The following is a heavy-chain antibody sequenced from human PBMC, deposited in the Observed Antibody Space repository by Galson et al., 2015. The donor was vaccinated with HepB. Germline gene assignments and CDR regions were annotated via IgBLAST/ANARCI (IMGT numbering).Heavy chain of an antibody. D-gene: IGHD6-13*01. CDR1: GSSFTSYW. V-gene: IGHV5-51*01. CDR3: AGLMYSSSWGEGDY. J-gene: IGHJ4*02. CDR2: IYPGDSDT. Sequence: QSGAEVTKPGESLKISCKGSGSSFTSYWIGWVRQMPGKGLEWMGIIYPGDSDTRYSPTFQGQVTISAAKSISTAYLQWSSLKASDTATYYCAGLMYSSSWGEGDYWGQGTLVTVSS.